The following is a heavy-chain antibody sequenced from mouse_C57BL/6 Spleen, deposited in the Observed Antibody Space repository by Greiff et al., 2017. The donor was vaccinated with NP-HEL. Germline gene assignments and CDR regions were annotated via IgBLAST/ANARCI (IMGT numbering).Heavy chain of an antibody. Sequence: EVQLQQSGPGLVKPSQSLSLTCSVTGYSITSGYYWNWIRQFPGNKLEWMGYISYDGSNNYNPSLKNRISITRDTSKNQFFLKLNSVTTEDTATYYCAREGYSNHPWFAYWGQGTLVTVSA. CDR1: GYSITSGYY. CDR2: ISYDGSN. J-gene: IGHJ3*01. CDR3: AREGYSNHPWFAY. V-gene: IGHV3-6*01. D-gene: IGHD2-5*01.